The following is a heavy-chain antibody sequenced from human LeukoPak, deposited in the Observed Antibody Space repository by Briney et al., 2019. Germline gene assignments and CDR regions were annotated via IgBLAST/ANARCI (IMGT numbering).Heavy chain of an antibody. V-gene: IGHV1-69*13. CDR3: ARDLLGSNWYFGY. J-gene: IGHJ4*02. D-gene: IGHD6-13*01. Sequence: ASVKVSCKSSGGTFSTYAISWVRQAPGQGLEWMGGIIPMFGTANYAQKFQGRVTITADESTSTAYMELSSLRSEDTAVYYCARDLLGSNWYFGYWGQGTLVTVSS. CDR2: IIPMFGTA. CDR1: GGTFSTYA.